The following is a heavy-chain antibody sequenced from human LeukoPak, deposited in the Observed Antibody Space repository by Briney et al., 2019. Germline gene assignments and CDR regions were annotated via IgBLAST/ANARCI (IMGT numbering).Heavy chain of an antibody. D-gene: IGHD1-26*01. J-gene: IGHJ4*02. CDR2: ISGDNVNT. CDR3: ASGDSGNYYHDY. V-gene: IGHV1-18*01. CDR1: GYIFINYG. Sequence: ASVKVSCKTSGYIFINYGITWVRQAPGQGLAWVGWISGDNVNTYYAQKLQGRVTLTTDTSTSTAYMELRSLRSDDTAVYYCASGDSGNYYHDYWGQGTLVTVSS.